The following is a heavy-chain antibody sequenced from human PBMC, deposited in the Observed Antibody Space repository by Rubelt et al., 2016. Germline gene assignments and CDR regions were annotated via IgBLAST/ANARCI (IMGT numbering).Heavy chain of an antibody. V-gene: IGHV4-34*01. CDR2: INHSGST. D-gene: IGHD6-19*01. CDR1: GGSFSGYY. Sequence: QVQLQQWGAGLLKPSETLSLTCAVYGGSFSGYYWSWIRQPPGKGLEWIGEINHSGSTNDNPSLKSRVTISVDTSKNQFSLKLSSVTAADTAVYYCVLGGSLIAVALDYWGQGTLVTVSS. CDR3: VLGGSLIAVALDY. J-gene: IGHJ4*02.